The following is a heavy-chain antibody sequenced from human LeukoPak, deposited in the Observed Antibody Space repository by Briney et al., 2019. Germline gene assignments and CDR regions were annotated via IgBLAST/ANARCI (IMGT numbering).Heavy chain of an antibody. Sequence: GKSLRLSCAASGFTFSGYPIHWVRQAPGKGLEWVAVISYDGSNKYYADSVKGRFTISRDSSKNTIYLQMNSLRAEDTAVYYCAKVSGGGLYYDGMDVWGQGTTVTVSS. J-gene: IGHJ6*02. D-gene: IGHD1-14*01. CDR3: AKVSGGGLYYDGMDV. CDR1: GFTFSGYP. V-gene: IGHV3-30-3*02. CDR2: ISYDGSNK.